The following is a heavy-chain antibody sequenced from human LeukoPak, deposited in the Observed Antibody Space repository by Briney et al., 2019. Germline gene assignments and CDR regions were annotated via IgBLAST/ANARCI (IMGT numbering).Heavy chain of an antibody. V-gene: IGHV3-7*01. J-gene: IGHJ6*03. CDR1: GFALSSYW. D-gene: IGHD5-12*01. CDR2: IKQDGSEK. CDR3: ARDNGYERYYYYYYMDV. Sequence: GGSLRLSCAASGFALSSYWMSWVRQAPGKGLEWVANIKQDGSEKYYVDSVKGRFTISRDNAKNSLYLQMNSLRAEDTAVYYCARDNGYERYYYYYYMDVWGKGTTVTISS.